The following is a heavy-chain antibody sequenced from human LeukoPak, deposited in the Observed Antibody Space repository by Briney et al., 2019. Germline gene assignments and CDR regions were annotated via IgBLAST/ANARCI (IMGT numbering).Heavy chain of an antibody. D-gene: IGHD2-2*01. CDR3: ARRYCTSTTCWFDP. V-gene: IGHV4-59*01. CDR2: IYNSGST. J-gene: IGHJ5*02. CDR1: GGSFSGYD. Sequence: SETLSLTCAVYGGSFSGYDWSWIRQPPGKGLEWIGYIYNSGSTNYNPSLKSRVTISVDTSKNQFSLKLTSVTAADTAVYYCARRYCTSTTCWFDPWGQGTLVTVSS.